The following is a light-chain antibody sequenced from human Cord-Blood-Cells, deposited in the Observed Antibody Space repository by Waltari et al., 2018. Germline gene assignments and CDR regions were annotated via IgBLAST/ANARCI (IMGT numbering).Light chain of an antibody. CDR3: SSYAGSNSYV. V-gene: IGLV2-8*01. Sequence: QSALTQPHSASGSPGQSVTISCTGTSSDVGGYNYVSWYQQHPGKAPKRMIYEVSKRPSGVPDRFSGPKSGNPAPLTFAGLQAEDEADYYCSSYAGSNSYVFGTGTKVTVL. CDR2: EVS. CDR1: SSDVGGYNY. J-gene: IGLJ1*01.